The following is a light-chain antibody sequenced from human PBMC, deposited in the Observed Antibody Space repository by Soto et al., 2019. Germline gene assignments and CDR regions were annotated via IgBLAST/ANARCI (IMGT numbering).Light chain of an antibody. CDR2: NSY. CDR3: AAWDASLNGYV. J-gene: IGLJ1*01. CDR1: SSNIGSKT. V-gene: IGLV1-44*01. Sequence: QSVLTQPPSASGTPGQRVTISCSGSSSNIGSKTVNWYQQLPGTVPKLLIYNSYQRRSGVPDRFSGSKSGTSASLAISGLQSEDEADYYCAAWDASLNGYVFGAGTKLTVL.